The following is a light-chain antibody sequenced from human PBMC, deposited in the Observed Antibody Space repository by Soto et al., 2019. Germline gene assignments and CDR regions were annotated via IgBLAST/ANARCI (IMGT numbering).Light chain of an antibody. CDR2: DVS. J-gene: IGLJ2*01. CDR1: SSDVGGYNY. CDR3: SSYTTSSTLI. V-gene: IGLV2-14*01. Sequence: QSALTQPASVSGSPGQSITISCSGTSSDVGGYNYVSWYQQHLGKAPKLMVYDVSNLPSGVSNRFSGSKSGNTASLTISGLQAEDEADYYCSSYTTSSTLIFGGGTKVTVL.